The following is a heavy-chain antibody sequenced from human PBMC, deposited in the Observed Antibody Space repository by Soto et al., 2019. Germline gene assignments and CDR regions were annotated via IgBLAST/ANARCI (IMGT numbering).Heavy chain of an antibody. V-gene: IGHV4-59*01. Sequence: QVQLQESGPGLVKPSETLSLTCTVSGGSISSYYWSWIRQPPGKGLEWIGFIYYSESTNYNPSLQSRVTISVDTSKNQFSLRLTSVPAADTAVYYCARAVEMYASGWYYFDYAGQGTLVTVSS. J-gene: IGHJ4*02. CDR3: ARAVEMYASGWYYFDY. D-gene: IGHD6-19*01. CDR2: IYYSEST. CDR1: GGSISSYY.